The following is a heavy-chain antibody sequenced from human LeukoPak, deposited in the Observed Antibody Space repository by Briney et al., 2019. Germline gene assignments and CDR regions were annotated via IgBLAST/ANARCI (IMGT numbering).Heavy chain of an antibody. J-gene: IGHJ4*02. Sequence: ASVKVSFKASGYAFTRCYMHWVRQAPGQGLEWMGMINPSGGSTSYAQNFQGRVTMTRDTSTSTVYMELSSLTSEDTAVYYCARDQRSDYDYLPGYWGQGTLVIVSS. CDR3: ARDQRSDYDYLPGY. V-gene: IGHV1-46*01. CDR1: GYAFTRCY. CDR2: INPSGGST. D-gene: IGHD5-12*01.